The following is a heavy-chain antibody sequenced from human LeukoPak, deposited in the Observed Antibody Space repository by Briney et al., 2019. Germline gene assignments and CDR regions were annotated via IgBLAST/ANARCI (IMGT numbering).Heavy chain of an antibody. Sequence: PSETLSLTRTVSGGSISSGGYYWSWIRQHPGKGLEWIGYIYYSGSTYYNPSLKSRVTISVDTSKNQFSLKLSSVTAADTAVYYCARGRFYYDILTGYHDYWGQGTLVTVSS. V-gene: IGHV4-31*03. CDR2: IYYSGST. CDR3: ARGRFYYDILTGYHDY. CDR1: GGSISSGGYY. J-gene: IGHJ4*02. D-gene: IGHD3-9*01.